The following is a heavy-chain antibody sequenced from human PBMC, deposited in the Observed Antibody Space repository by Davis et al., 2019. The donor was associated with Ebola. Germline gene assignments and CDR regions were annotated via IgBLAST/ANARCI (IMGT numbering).Heavy chain of an antibody. Sequence: MPSETLSLTCAVYGGSFSGYYWSWIRQPPGKGLEWIGSIYYSGSTYYNPSLKSRVTISVDTSKNQFSLKLSSVTAADTAVYYCASSIDYGGNVFYYYYYGMDVWGQGTTVTVSS. CDR2: IYYSGST. V-gene: IGHV4-34*01. D-gene: IGHD4-23*01. CDR3: ASSIDYGGNVFYYYYYGMDV. CDR1: GGSFSGYY. J-gene: IGHJ6*02.